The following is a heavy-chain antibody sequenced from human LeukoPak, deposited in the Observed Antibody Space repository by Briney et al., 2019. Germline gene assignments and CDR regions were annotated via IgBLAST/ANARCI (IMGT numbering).Heavy chain of an antibody. CDR2: IYSGGST. D-gene: IGHD4-17*01. Sequence: GGSLRLSCAASGFTVSSNYMSWVRQAPGKGLEWVSVIYSGGSTYYADSVKGRFTISRDNSKNTLYLQMNSLRAEDTAVYYCARDVDYDDEGGFDYWGQGTLVTVSS. CDR3: ARDVDYDDEGGFDY. CDR1: GFTVSSNY. V-gene: IGHV3-53*01. J-gene: IGHJ4*02.